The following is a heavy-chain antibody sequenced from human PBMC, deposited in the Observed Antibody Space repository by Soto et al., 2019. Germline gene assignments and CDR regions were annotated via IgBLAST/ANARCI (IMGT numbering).Heavy chain of an antibody. CDR3: AHSHDILTCYESNWFDP. CDR2: IYWDDDK. Sequence: QITLKESGPTLVKPTQTLTLTCTFSGFSLSTSGVGVGWIRQPPGKALEWLALIYWDDDKRYSPSLKSRLTITKDTSKNQVVLTMTNMDPVDTATYYCAHSHDILTCYESNWFDPWGQGTLVTVSS. V-gene: IGHV2-5*02. CDR1: GFSLSTSGVG. D-gene: IGHD3-9*01. J-gene: IGHJ5*02.